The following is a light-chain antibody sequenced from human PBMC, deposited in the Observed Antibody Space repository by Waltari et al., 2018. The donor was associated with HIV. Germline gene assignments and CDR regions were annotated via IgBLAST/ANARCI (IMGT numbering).Light chain of an antibody. J-gene: IGLJ2*01. CDR1: TSNIGNNY. V-gene: IGLV1-51*01. CDR3: ATWDSSLSAVV. CDR2: DNY. Sequence: QSLLTQPPSVSAATGQTIIISCSGSTSNIGNNYASWYQHLPGTAPKVLIYDNYKRPSGIPDRFSGSKSGTSATLAITGLQTGDEADYYCATWDSSLSAVVFGGGTKVTVL.